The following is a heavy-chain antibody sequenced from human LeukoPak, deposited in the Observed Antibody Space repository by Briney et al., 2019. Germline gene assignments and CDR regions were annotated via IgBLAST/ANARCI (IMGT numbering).Heavy chain of an antibody. CDR3: VNNVLIGAPDTRDS. CDR2: ISSNGGAT. J-gene: IGHJ4*02. Sequence: PGGSVRLSCSASGFSLRNSPMHWVRQAPGKGLEDVSVISSNGGATYADSVKGRFTISRDISKNTLYLQMSSLRPEDTAVYYCVNNVLIGAPDTRDSWGQGTLVTVSS. CDR1: GFSLRNSP. D-gene: IGHD6-13*01. V-gene: IGHV3-64D*09.